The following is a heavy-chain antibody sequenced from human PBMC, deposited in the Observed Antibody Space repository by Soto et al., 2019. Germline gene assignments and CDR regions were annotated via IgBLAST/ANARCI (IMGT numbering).Heavy chain of an antibody. CDR1: GASTVSHYH. V-gene: IGHV4-31*02. CDR3: ALAMGPTTVLDY. CDR2: IFNSGTT. D-gene: IGHD1-26*01. J-gene: IGHJ4*02. Sequence: QVQLQESGPGLVKPSQTLSLTCSVSGASTVSHYHWTWIRQPPGKVLEWMGYIFNSGTTFYNPSLTSRLSISMDTSGNHFSLELRAVTAADTAGYYCALAMGPTTVLDYWGQGTLVTVSS.